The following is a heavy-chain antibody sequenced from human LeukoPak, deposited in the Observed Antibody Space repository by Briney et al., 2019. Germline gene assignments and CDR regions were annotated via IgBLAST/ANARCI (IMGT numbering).Heavy chain of an antibody. Sequence: GASVKVSCKASGYTFTGYYMHWVRQAPGQGLEWMGIINPSGGSTSYAQKFQGRVTMTRDMSTSTVYMELSSLRSEDTAVYYCARANDILTGYYHPVPFDYWGQGTLVTVSS. J-gene: IGHJ4*02. D-gene: IGHD3-9*01. CDR1: GYTFTGYY. CDR2: INPSGGST. V-gene: IGHV1-46*01. CDR3: ARANDILTGYYHPVPFDY.